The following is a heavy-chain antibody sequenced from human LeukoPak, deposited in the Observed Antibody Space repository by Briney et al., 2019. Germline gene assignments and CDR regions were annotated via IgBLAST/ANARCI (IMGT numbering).Heavy chain of an antibody. Sequence: SETLSLTCTVSRGSISGYSWSWIRQSPGGGLEWIGYIYYSGDTAYNPSLRSRVTFSVDTSKNQFSLQLRSVTTADTAVYYCARDYPDTAMAYNWFDPWGQGTLVTVSS. D-gene: IGHD5-18*01. CDR3: ARDYPDTAMAYNWFDP. CDR1: RGSISGYS. CDR2: IYYSGDT. J-gene: IGHJ5*02. V-gene: IGHV4-59*01.